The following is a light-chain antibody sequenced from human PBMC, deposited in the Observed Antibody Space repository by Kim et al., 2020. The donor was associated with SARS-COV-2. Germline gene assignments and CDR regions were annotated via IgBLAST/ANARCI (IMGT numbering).Light chain of an antibody. CDR1: SSNIGSNY. CDR3: AAWDDSLSGYV. Sequence: ELTQPPSASGTPGQRVTISCSGSSSNIGSNYVYWYQQLPGTAPKLLIYRNNQRPSGVPDRCSGSKSGTSASLAISGLGSEEQADYDCAAWDDSLSGYVLGTGTKVTFL. J-gene: IGLJ1*01. CDR2: RNN. V-gene: IGLV1-47*01.